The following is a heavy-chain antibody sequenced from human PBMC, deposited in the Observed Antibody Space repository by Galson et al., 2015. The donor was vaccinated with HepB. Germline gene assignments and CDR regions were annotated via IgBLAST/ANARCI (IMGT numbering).Heavy chain of an antibody. D-gene: IGHD2-8*01. CDR1: GGTFSSYA. CDR2: IIPIFGTA. V-gene: IGHV1-69*13. Sequence: SVKVSCKASGGTFSSYAISWVRQAPGQGLEWMGGIIPIFGTANYAQKFQGRVTITADESTSTAYMELSSLRSEDTAVYYCARTYCTNGVCSFRSDVWGQGTTVTVSS. CDR3: ARTYCTNGVCSFRSDV. J-gene: IGHJ6*02.